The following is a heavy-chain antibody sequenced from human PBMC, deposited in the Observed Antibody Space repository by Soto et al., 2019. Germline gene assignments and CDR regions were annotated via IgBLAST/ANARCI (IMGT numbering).Heavy chain of an antibody. Sequence: GGSLRLSCAASGFSFSAHTLNWVRQAPGKGLEWVSSISDSGDVHYADSERGRFTISRDNAKNSLDLQMNSLRGDDTAVYYCAREGSGTSSPLDHWGQGTLVTVSS. CDR1: GFSFSAHT. CDR3: AREGSGTSSPLDH. CDR2: ISDSGDV. J-gene: IGHJ4*02. D-gene: IGHD6-6*01. V-gene: IGHV3-21*01.